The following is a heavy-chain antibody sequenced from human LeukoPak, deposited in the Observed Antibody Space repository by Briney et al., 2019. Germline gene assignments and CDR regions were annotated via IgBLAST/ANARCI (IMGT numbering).Heavy chain of an antibody. Sequence: PGGSLRLSCTASGFSFSTFWMNWVRQAPGKGLGCVANIKHDGSVKYYVDSVKGRFTISRDNAMQSLYLQMTSLRAKDTAVYYCAGGVSYWGRGTLVTVSS. CDR1: GFSFSTFW. CDR2: IKHDGSVK. CDR3: AGGVSY. V-gene: IGHV3-7*04. J-gene: IGHJ4*02.